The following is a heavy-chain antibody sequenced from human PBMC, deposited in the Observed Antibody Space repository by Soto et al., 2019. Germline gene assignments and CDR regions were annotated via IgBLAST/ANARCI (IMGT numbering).Heavy chain of an antibody. Sequence: GGSLRLSCAASGFTFSSYAMHWVRQAPGKGLEWVALISYDGSDKYYADSVKGRFTISRDNSKNTLYLQMNSLRAKDTAVYYCARVLGSYDYYGMDVWGKGTTVTVSS. V-gene: IGHV3-30-3*01. D-gene: IGHD2-15*01. CDR3: ARVLGSYDYYGMDV. CDR1: GFTFSSYA. CDR2: ISYDGSDK. J-gene: IGHJ6*04.